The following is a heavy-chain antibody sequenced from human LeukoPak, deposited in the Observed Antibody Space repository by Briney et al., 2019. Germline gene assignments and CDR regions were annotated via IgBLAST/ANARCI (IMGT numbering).Heavy chain of an antibody. J-gene: IGHJ4*02. CDR3: AKHKENYGDSCLDDY. CDR1: GFAFSDYW. Sequence: TGGSLRLSCAASGFAFSDYWMSWVRQAPGKGLEWVANINEDGSKKHYLDSVEGRFTISRDNSKNTLYLQMNSLRAEDTAVYYCAKHKENYGDSCLDDYWGQGTLVTVSS. V-gene: IGHV3-7*03. D-gene: IGHD4-17*01. CDR2: INEDGSKK.